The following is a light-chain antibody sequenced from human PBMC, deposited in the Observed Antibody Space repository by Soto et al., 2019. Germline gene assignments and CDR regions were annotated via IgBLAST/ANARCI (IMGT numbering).Light chain of an antibody. CDR2: KAS. Sequence: IQMPQSPSALSGSVVDRVTMTFRASQTISSWLAWYQQKPGKAPKLLIYKASTLKSGVPSRFSGSGSGTEFTLTISSLQPDDFATYYCQHYNSYSEAFGQGTKVDIK. CDR3: QHYNSYSEA. V-gene: IGKV1-5*03. J-gene: IGKJ1*01. CDR1: QTISSW.